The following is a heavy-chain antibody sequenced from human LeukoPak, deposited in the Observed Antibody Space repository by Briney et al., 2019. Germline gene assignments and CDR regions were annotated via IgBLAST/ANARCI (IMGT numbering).Heavy chain of an antibody. CDR3: ARRGITYSSSFFAY. J-gene: IGHJ4*02. D-gene: IGHD6-13*01. CDR2: IFYSGST. CDR1: GDSIGNSNYY. Sequence: SETLSLTCTVSGDSIGNSNYYWAWVRQPPGKGLEWLGSIFYSGSTYYNPSLKSRVTISVDTSKNQCSLNLHSVTAADTATYYCARRGITYSSSFFAYWGQGTLVTVSS. V-gene: IGHV4-39*01.